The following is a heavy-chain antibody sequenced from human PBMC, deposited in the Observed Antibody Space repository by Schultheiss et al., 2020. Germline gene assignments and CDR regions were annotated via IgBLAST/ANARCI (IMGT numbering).Heavy chain of an antibody. Sequence: SETLSLTCTVSGGSISSYYWSWMRQPPGKGLEWIGSIYSSGSTYYNPSLKSRVTISVDTSKNQFSLKLSSVTAADTAVYYCARDRYISSDIHYYMDVWGKWTTVTVSS. CDR3: ARDRYISSDIHYYMDV. J-gene: IGHJ6*03. V-gene: IGHV4-59*05. CDR1: GGSISSYY. D-gene: IGHD6-6*01. CDR2: IYSSGST.